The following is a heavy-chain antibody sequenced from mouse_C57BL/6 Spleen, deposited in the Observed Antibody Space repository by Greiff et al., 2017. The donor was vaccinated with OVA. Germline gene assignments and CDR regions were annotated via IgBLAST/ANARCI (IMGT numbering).Heavy chain of an antibody. J-gene: IGHJ2*01. D-gene: IGHD1-1*01. CDR1: GYTFTSYW. CDR3: ARHYYGSSRNYFDY. CDR2: IDPSDSYT. V-gene: IGHV1-59*01. Sequence: QVQLQQPGAELVRPGTSVKLSCKASGYTFTSYWMHWVKQRPGQGLEWIGVIDPSDSYTNYNQKFKGKATLTVDTSSSTAYMQLSSLTSEDSAVYYCARHYYGSSRNYFDYWGQAPLSQSPQ.